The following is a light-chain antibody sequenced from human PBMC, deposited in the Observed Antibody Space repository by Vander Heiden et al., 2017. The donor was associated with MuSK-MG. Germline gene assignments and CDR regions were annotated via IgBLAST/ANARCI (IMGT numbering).Light chain of an antibody. V-gene: IGLV3-1*01. J-gene: IGLJ2*01. CDR1: KLGDKY. CDR3: QAWDSSTPHVV. CDR2: QDS. Sequence: SYELTQPPSVSVSPGQTASITCSGDKLGDKYACWYQQKPGQSPVLVIYQDSKRPSGIPERFSGSNSGNTATLTISGTQAMDEADYYCQAWDSSTPHVVFGGGTKLTV.